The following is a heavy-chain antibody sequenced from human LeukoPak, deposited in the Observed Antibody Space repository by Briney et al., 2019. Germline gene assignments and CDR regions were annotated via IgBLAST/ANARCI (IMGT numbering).Heavy chain of an antibody. D-gene: IGHD3-10*01. Sequence: PGGSLRLSCAVSGFIFSSYWMSWVRQAPGKGLEWVANTKQDGSEKNYVDSVKGRFTISRDNAKNSLYLQMNGLRAEDTAVYYCARDGPRGGFDYWGQGTLVTVSS. V-gene: IGHV3-7*01. J-gene: IGHJ4*02. CDR2: TKQDGSEK. CDR3: ARDGPRGGFDY. CDR1: GFIFSSYW.